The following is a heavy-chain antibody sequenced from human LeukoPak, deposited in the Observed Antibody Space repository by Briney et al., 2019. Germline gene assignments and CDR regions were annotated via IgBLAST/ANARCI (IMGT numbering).Heavy chain of an antibody. J-gene: IGHJ5*01. Sequence: ASVKVSCKTSGYTFTSYGISWVRQAPGQGLEWMGWISAYNGNTNYAQKLQGRVTMTRDMSTSTVYMELSSLRSEDTAVYYCARGPGVAIWFGESPDWFDSWGQGTLVTVSS. V-gene: IGHV1-18*01. CDR1: GYTFTSYG. CDR2: ISAYNGNT. CDR3: ARGPGVAIWFGESPDWFDS. D-gene: IGHD3-10*01.